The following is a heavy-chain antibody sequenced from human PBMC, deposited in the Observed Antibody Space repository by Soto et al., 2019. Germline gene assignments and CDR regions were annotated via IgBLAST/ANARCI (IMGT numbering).Heavy chain of an antibody. CDR1: GYSLTSYY. Sequence: QVHLVQSGAEVKKPGASVKVSCKASGYSLTSYYMHWVRQAPGQGLEWMGITNPGDGSTRYAQKSKGRVTMTSDTSTSTVYMEMSSLTSEDTGVYYCARSYVTSRPIDYWGQGTLVTVSS. CDR2: TNPGDGST. J-gene: IGHJ4*02. CDR3: ARSYVTSRPIDY. V-gene: IGHV1-46*01. D-gene: IGHD3-10*02.